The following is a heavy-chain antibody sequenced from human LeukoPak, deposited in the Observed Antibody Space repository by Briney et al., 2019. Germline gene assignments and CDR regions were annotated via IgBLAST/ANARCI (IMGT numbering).Heavy chain of an antibody. V-gene: IGHV3-74*01. CDR2: INTEGSST. CDR1: GFTFRTYW. CDR3: ARDFDRYYFDY. D-gene: IGHD3-9*01. J-gene: IGHJ4*02. Sequence: PGGSLRLSCAASGFTFRTYWMHWVRQAPGKGLVWVSRINTEGSSTSYADSVKGRFTISRDNAKNTLYLQMNSLRAEDTAVYYCARDFDRYYFDYWGQGTLVTVSS.